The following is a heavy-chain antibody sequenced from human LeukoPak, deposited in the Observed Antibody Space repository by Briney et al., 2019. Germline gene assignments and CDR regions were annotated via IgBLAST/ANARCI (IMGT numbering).Heavy chain of an antibody. D-gene: IGHD3-9*01. J-gene: IGHJ4*02. CDR1: GDSFSSGAYY. V-gene: IGHV4-31*03. CDR2: IYYSGST. CDR3: ARGGLVLRYFDWSWATSERSPYYFDY. Sequence: PSETLSLTCTVSGDSFSSGAYYWTWIRQHPGKGLEWIGFIYYSGSTYYNPSLKSRVTISVDTSKNQFSLKLSSVTAADTAVYYCARGGLVLRYFDWSWATSERSPYYFDYWGQGTLVTVSS.